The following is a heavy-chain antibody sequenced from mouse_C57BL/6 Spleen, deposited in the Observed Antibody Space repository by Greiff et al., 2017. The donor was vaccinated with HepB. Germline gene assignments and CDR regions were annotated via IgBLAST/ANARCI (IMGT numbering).Heavy chain of an antibody. CDR2: IHPNSGST. D-gene: IGHD3-2*02. V-gene: IGHV1-64*01. Sequence: QVQLQQPGAELVKPGASVKLSCKASGYTFTSYWMHWVKQRPGQGLEWIGMIHPNSGSTNYNEKFKSKAKLTVDKSSSTAYMQRSSLTYEDSAVYYCAREGSGYVGYFDYWGQGTTLTVSS. J-gene: IGHJ2*01. CDR3: AREGSGYVGYFDY. CDR1: GYTFTSYW.